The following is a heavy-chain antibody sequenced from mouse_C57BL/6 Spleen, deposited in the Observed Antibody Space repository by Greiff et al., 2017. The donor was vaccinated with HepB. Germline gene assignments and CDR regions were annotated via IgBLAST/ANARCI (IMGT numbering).Heavy chain of an antibody. CDR3: ASSAGNPGY. J-gene: IGHJ2*01. D-gene: IGHD2-1*01. Sequence: VQLQQPGAELVKPGASVKLSCKASGYTFTSYWMQWVKQRPGQGLEWIGEIDPSDSYTNYNQKFKGKATLTVDTSSSTAYMQLSSLTSEDSAVYYCASSAGNPGYWGQGTTLTVSS. CDR2: IDPSDSYT. V-gene: IGHV1-50*01. CDR1: GYTFTSYW.